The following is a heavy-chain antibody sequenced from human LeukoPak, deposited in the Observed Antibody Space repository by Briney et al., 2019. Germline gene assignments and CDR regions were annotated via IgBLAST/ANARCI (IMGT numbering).Heavy chain of an antibody. CDR2: IKQDGSEK. V-gene: IGHV3-7*01. Sequence: PGGSLRLSCAVSGFTFFGYRWTWIRQAPGKGLEGVANIKQDGSEKYYVDSVNGRFTISRDNTKNSLYLQMNSERAWDSAVYYSARGYGANSVWGQGTLVTVSS. CDR1: GFTFFGYR. CDR3: ARGYGANSV. D-gene: IGHD4-23*01. J-gene: IGHJ4*02.